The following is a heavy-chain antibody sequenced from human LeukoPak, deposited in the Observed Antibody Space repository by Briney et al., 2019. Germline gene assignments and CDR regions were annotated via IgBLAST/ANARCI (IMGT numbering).Heavy chain of an antibody. J-gene: IGHJ5*02. CDR2: ISSSSISSTI. V-gene: IGHV3-48*01. D-gene: IGHD5-18*01. CDR3: ASGVYSYGS. CDR1: GFTFSSYN. Sequence: PGGSLRLSCAASGFTFSSYNMNWVRQAPGKGLEWVSYISSSSISSTIYYADSVKGRFTISRDNAKNSLYLQMNSLRAEDTAVYYCASGVYSYGSWGQGTLVTVSS.